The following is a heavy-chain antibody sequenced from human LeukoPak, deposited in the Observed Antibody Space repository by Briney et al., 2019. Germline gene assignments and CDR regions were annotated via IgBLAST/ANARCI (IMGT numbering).Heavy chain of an antibody. CDR3: ARDESYYDSSGYHNWFDP. V-gene: IGHV4-59*01. CDR2: IYYSGST. CDR1: GGSISSYY. J-gene: IGHJ5*02. D-gene: IGHD3-22*01. Sequence: SETLSLTCTVSGGSISSYYWSWIRQPPGKGLEWIGYIYYSGSTNYNPSLKSRVTISVDTSKNQFSLKLSSVTAADTAVYYCARDESYYDSSGYHNWFDPWGQGTLVTVSS.